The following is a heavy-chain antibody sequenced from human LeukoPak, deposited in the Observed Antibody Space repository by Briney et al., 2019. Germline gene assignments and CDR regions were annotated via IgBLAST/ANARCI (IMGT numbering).Heavy chain of an antibody. CDR3: ARPPLGYCSSTSCYSGWYFDY. D-gene: IGHD2-2*01. V-gene: IGHV1-18*01. Sequence: GASVKVSCKASGYTFTSYSISWVRQAPGQGLEWMGWISADNGNTKYAQKLQGRVTVTTDTSTSTAYMELRSLRSDDTAVYYCARPPLGYCSSTSCYSGWYFDYWGQGTLVTVSS. CDR1: GYTFTSYS. CDR2: ISADNGNT. J-gene: IGHJ4*02.